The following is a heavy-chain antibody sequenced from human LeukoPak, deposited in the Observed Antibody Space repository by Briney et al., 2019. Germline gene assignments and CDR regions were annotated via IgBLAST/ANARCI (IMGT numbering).Heavy chain of an antibody. D-gene: IGHD3-22*01. CDR3: ARDHYYDSSGYDYGMDV. J-gene: IGHJ6*02. V-gene: IGHV3-30*02. Sequence: GGSLRLSYAASGFTLSGYAMHWVRQAPGKGLEWVAFIQYDGSNKYGDSMKGRFTISRDNSKNTLYLQMNSLRAEDTAVYYCARDHYYDSSGYDYGMDVWGQGTTVTVSS. CDR2: IQYDGSNK. CDR1: GFTLSGYA.